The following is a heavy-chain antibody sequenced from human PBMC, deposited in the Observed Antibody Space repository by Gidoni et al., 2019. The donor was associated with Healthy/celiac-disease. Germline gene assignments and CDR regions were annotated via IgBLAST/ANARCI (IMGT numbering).Heavy chain of an antibody. CDR2: IYYSGRT. CDR1: GGSISSGDYY. D-gene: IGHD3-10*01. J-gene: IGHJ4*02. V-gene: IGHV4-30-4*01. CDR3: ARAYGSGILDY. Sequence: QVQLQESGPGLVKPSQTLSPTCTVSGGSISSGDYYWSWIRQPPGKGLEWIGYIYYSGRTSYNPSLKSRVTISVDTSKNPFPLKLRSVTAADTAVYYCARAYGSGILDYWGQGTLVTVSS.